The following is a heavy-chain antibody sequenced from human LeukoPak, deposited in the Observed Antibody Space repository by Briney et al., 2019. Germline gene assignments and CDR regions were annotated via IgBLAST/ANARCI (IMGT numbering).Heavy chain of an antibody. J-gene: IGHJ4*02. CDR1: GGSISSGSYY. V-gene: IGHV4-61*02. CDR3: ARHWVFLDY. D-gene: IGHD3-16*01. CDR2: IYTSGST. Sequence: PSETLSLTCTVSGGSISSGSYYWSWIRQPAGKGLEWIGRIYTSGSTNYNPSLKSRVTISVDTSKNQFSLKLSSVTAADTAVYYCARHWVFLDYWGQGTLVTVSS.